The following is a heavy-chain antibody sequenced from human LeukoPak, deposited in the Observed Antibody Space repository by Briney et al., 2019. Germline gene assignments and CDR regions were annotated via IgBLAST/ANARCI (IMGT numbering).Heavy chain of an antibody. Sequence: GGSLRLSCAASGFTFSHFWMSWVRQAPGKGLEWVSSISSSSSYIYYADSVKGRFTISRDNAKNSLYLQKNSLRAEDTAVYYCARHGAAATTRYYFDYWGQGTLVTVSS. J-gene: IGHJ4*02. CDR3: ARHGAAATTRYYFDY. D-gene: IGHD2-15*01. CDR2: ISSSSSYI. CDR1: GFTFSHFW. V-gene: IGHV3-21*01.